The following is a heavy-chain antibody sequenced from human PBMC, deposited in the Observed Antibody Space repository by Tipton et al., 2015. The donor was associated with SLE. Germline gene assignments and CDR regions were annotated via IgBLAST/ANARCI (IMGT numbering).Heavy chain of an antibody. D-gene: IGHD6-6*01. V-gene: IGHV1-8*01. CDR3: ARGEXXSSSXXXDX. CDR2: XNPNSGNT. Sequence: TXXGLXWMXXXNPNSGNTGYAQKFQGRVTMTRNTSISTAYMELSSLRSEDTAVYYCARGEXXSSSXXXDXWGXGXXXTV. J-gene: IGHJ4*01.